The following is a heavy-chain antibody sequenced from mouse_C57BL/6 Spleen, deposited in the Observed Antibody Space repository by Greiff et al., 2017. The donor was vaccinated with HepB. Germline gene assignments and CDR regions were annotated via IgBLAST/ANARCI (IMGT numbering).Heavy chain of an antibody. D-gene: IGHD1-1*01. J-gene: IGHJ3*01. V-gene: IGHV1-18*01. CDR1: GYTFTDYN. Sequence: VQLQQSGPELVKPGASVKIPCKASGYTFTDYNMDWVKQSHGKSLEWIGDINPNNGGTIYNQKFKGKATLTVDKSSSTAYMELRSLTSEDTAVYYCAREAYYYGSSWFAYWGQGTLVTVSA. CDR2: INPNNGGT. CDR3: AREAYYYGSSWFAY.